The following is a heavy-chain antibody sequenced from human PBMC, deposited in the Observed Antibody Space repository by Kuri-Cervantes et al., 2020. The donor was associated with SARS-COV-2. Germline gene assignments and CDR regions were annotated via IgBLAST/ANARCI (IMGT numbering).Heavy chain of an antibody. D-gene: IGHD3-10*01. CDR1: GGSISSSNW. V-gene: IGHV4-4*02. CDR2: IYHSGST. J-gene: IGHJ3*02. CDR3: ARADVRVMFPMVRGVIGAFDI. Sequence: SETLSLTCAVSGGSISSSNWWSWVRQPPGKGLEWIGEIYHSGSTNYNPSLKSRVTISVDTSKNQFSLKLSSVTAADTAVYYCARADVRVMFPMVRGVIGAFDIWGQGTMVTVSS.